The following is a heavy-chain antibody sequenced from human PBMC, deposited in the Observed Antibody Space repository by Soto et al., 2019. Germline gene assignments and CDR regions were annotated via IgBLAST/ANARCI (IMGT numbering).Heavy chain of an antibody. CDR2: IYYSGST. CDR1: GGSISSYY. Sequence: QVQLQESGPGLVKPSETLSLTCTVSGGSISSYYWRWIRQPPGKGLEWIGYIYYSGSTNYNPSLTSRVTISVDTSKNQFSLKVSSVTAADTAVYYCARRWGTSFDFWGQGTLGTVSS. V-gene: IGHV4-59*01. CDR3: ARRWGTSFDF. D-gene: IGHD7-27*01. J-gene: IGHJ4*02.